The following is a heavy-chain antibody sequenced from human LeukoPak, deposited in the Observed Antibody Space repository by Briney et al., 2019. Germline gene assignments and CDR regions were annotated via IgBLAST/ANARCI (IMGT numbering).Heavy chain of an antibody. J-gene: IGHJ4*02. V-gene: IGHV4-38-2*02. CDR1: GYSIFNGYY. CDR2: VNYTGST. D-gene: IGHD4-11*01. CDR3: ARDNYGAFDY. Sequence: SETLSLTCGVSGYSIFNGYYWGWIRQPPGKGLEWIGSVNYTGSTYYNASLQSRVAISVDTSKNQFSLRLRSVTAADTAVYYCARDNYGAFDYWGQGALVTVSS.